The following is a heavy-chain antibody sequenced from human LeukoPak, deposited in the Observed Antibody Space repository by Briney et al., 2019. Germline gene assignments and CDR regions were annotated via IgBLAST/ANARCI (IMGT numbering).Heavy chain of an antibody. CDR1: GFTVSSNY. CDR3: ARDLTTTYYYGMDV. D-gene: IGHD4-17*01. V-gene: IGHV3-66*01. Sequence: GGSLRLSCAASGFTVSSNYMSWVRQAPGKGLEWVSVIYSGGSTYYADSVKGRFTISRDNSKNTLYLQMNSLRAEDTAVYYCARDLTTTYYYGMDVWGQGTTVTVSS. J-gene: IGHJ6*02. CDR2: IYSGGST.